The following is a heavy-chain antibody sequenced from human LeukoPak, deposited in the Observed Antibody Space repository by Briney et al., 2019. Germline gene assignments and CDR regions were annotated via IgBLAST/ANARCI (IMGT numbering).Heavy chain of an antibody. CDR3: ARPGRISSGSSFLY. J-gene: IGHJ4*02. CDR1: GFTFSSYG. V-gene: IGHV3-33*01. Sequence: PGGSLRLSCAASGFTFSSYGMHWVRQAPGKGLEWVAVIWYDGSNKYYADSVKGRFTISRDNSKNTLYLQMNSLRDEDTAVYYCARPGRISSGSSFLYWGQGTLVTVSS. D-gene: IGHD1-26*01. CDR2: IWYDGSNK.